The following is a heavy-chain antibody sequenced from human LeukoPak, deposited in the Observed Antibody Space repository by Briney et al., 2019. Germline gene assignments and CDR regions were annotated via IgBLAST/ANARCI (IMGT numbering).Heavy chain of an antibody. J-gene: IGHJ6*03. Sequence: SETLSLTCAVYGGSFSGYYWSWIRQPPGKGLEWIGEINHSGSTNYNPSLKSRVTISVDTSKNQFSLKLSSVTAADTAVYYCARDRGYYYYMDVWGKGTTVTVSS. CDR1: GGSFSGYY. CDR3: ARDRGYYYYMDV. V-gene: IGHV4-34*01. D-gene: IGHD1-14*01. CDR2: INHSGST.